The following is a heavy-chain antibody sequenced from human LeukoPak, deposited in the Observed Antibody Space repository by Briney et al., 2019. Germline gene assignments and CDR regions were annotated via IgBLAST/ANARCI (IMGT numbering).Heavy chain of an antibody. D-gene: IGHD3-16*01. CDR2: IYYSGSA. J-gene: IGHJ3*01. CDR3: AHFRGGAFDF. Sequence: PSETLSLTCIVSGGSISSSYWSWIRQPPGKGLEWIGYIYYSGSANYNPSLKSRVTISVDTSKNQFSLKLSSVTAADTAVYYCAHFRGGAFDFWGQGTMVTVSA. V-gene: IGHV4-59*08. CDR1: GGSISSSY.